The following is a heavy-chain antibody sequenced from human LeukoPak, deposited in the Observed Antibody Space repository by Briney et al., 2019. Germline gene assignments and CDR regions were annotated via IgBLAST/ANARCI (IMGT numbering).Heavy chain of an antibody. CDR3: ARDQPGATVTTFFDY. CDR2: ISYDGSNK. CDR1: GFTFSSYG. Sequence: GGSLRLSCAASGFTFSSYGMHWVRQAPGKGLEWVAVISYDGSNKYYADSVKGRFTISRDNAKNSLYLQMNSLRDEDTAVYYCARDQPGATVTTFFDYWGQGTLVTVSS. J-gene: IGHJ4*02. D-gene: IGHD4-17*01. V-gene: IGHV3-30*03.